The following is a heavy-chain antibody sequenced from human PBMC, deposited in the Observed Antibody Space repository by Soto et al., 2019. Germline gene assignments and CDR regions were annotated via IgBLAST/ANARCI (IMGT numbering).Heavy chain of an antibody. J-gene: IGHJ2*01. D-gene: IGHD3-22*01. CDR2: IYYSGST. CDR1: GGSISSGGYY. CDR3: ARTRTTRSQPPQSGYLRPRKDWYFDL. Sequence: SETLSLTCTVSGGSISSGGYYWSWIRQHPGKGLEWIGYIYYSGSTYYNPSLKSRVTISVDTSKNQFSLKLSSVTAADTAVYYCARTRTTRSQPPQSGYLRPRKDWYFDLWGRGTLVTVSS. V-gene: IGHV4-31*03.